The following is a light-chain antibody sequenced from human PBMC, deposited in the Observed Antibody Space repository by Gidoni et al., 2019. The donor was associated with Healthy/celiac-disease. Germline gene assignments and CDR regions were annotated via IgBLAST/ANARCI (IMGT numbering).Light chain of an antibody. CDR1: QSVSSY. CDR3: QQRSNWPS. J-gene: IGKJ3*01. Sequence: EIVLTQSPATLSLSPGERATLSGRASQSVSSYLAWYQQTPGQAPRLLIYDASNRATGIPARFSGSASGTDFTLTISSLEPEYFAVYYCQQRSNWPSFGPGTKVEIK. CDR2: DAS. V-gene: IGKV3-11*01.